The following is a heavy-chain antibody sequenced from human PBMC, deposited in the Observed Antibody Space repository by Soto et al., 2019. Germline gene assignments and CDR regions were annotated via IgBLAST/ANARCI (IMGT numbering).Heavy chain of an antibody. J-gene: IGHJ4*02. CDR3: AKGCSRGDNCFYFDF. V-gene: IGHV3-30*18. Sequence: ESVGGLVQPGRSLRLSCVASGFTFSNDGMHWVRQAPGKGLEWVADISGDGSRTYYGDSVKGRFTISRDNSKNTLYLQMNSLRAEDTAVYYFAKGCSRGDNCFYFDFWGQGVLVTVSS. CDR1: GFTFSNDG. CDR2: ISGDGSRT. D-gene: IGHD2-15*01.